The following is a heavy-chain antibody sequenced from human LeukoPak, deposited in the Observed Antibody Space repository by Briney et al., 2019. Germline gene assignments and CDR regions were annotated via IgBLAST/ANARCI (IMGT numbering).Heavy chain of an antibody. CDR3: ARGRGYNYGYGDY. D-gene: IGHD5-18*01. CDR2: ISGSGGST. V-gene: IGHV3-23*01. CDR1: GFTSSSYA. J-gene: IGHJ4*02. Sequence: GGSLRLSCAASGFTSSSYAMSWVRQAAGKGLEWVSAISGSGGSTNYADSVKGRFTISRDNSKSTLYLQMNSLRAEDTAVYYCARGRGYNYGYGDYWGQGTLVTVSS.